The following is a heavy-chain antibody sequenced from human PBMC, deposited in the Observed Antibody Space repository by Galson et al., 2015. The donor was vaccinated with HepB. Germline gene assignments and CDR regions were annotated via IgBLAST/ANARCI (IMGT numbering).Heavy chain of an antibody. D-gene: IGHD3-10*01. CDR2: IWYDGNNK. CDR3: AKVFIGSGSHYDDGFDV. J-gene: IGHJ3*01. Sequence: SLRLSCAASGFSFSTYGIHWVRQAPGKGLEWVAVIWYDGNNKDYADSVKGRFTISRDNSKNTLYLQMNSLRVEDTALYYCAKVFIGSGSHYDDGFDVWGQGTMVIVSP. V-gene: IGHV3-33*06. CDR1: GFSFSTYG.